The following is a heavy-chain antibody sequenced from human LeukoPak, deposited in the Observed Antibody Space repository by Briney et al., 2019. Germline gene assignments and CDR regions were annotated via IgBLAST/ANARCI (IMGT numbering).Heavy chain of an antibody. CDR3: ARRTDRYYFDY. CDR1: GYSFTSYW. V-gene: IGHV5-51*01. J-gene: IGHJ4*02. D-gene: IGHD3/OR15-3a*01. Sequence: GESLKISWKASGYSFTSYWTGGVRPMRGKGLEWRGIIYPGDSDTRSSTSLQSQVAISDKKPISTAYPQRSRLKASDTATYYCARRTDRYYFDYWGQGALVTVPS. CDR2: IYPGDSDT.